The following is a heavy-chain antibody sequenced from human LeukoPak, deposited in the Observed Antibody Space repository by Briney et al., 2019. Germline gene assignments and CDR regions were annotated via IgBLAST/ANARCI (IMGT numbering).Heavy chain of an antibody. CDR3: VRGDRRDF. CDR1: GFTFSAST. Sequence: PGGSLRLSCAASGFTFSASTMNWVRQAPGKGLEWVSPIDSSGVSTFCVASLRGRFTISRDNAKNSLYLQMNSLRAEDTAVYHCVRGDRRDFWGQGTLVTVSS. CDR2: IDSSGVST. D-gene: IGHD3-16*01. J-gene: IGHJ4*02. V-gene: IGHV3-21*01.